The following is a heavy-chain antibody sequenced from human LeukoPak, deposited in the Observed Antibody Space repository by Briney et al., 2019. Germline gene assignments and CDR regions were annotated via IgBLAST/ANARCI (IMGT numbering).Heavy chain of an antibody. CDR2: ISAYNGNT. CDR1: GYTFTTYG. CDR3: AREVAIGRAAMEGLLH. Sequence: ASVKVSCKASGYTFTTYGISWVRQAPGQGLEWMGWISAYNGNTNYAQKFQGRVTMTTDTSTSTAYMELRSLRSDDTAVYYCAREVAIGRAAMEGLLHWGQGTLVTVSS. J-gene: IGHJ4*02. D-gene: IGHD5-18*01. V-gene: IGHV1-18*01.